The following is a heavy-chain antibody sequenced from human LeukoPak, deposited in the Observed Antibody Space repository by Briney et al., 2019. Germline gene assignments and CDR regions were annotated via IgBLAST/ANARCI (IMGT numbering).Heavy chain of an antibody. D-gene: IGHD5-12*01. CDR3: ARRGYSGYAKNLDY. CDR1: GYSFTSYW. J-gene: IGHJ4*02. CDR2: IYPGDSDT. V-gene: IGHV5-51*01. Sequence: KISCKGSGYSFTSYWIGWVRQMPGKGLEWMGIIYPGDSDTRNSPSFQGQVTISADKSISPAYLQCSSLKPSDTAMYYCARRGYSGYAKNLDYWGQGPLVTVFS.